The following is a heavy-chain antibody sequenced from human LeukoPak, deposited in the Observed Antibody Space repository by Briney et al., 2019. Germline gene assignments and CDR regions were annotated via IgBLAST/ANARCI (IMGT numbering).Heavy chain of an antibody. CDR3: ARGGMVRGVIVYYYYGMDV. CDR1: GGSISSSNW. CDR2: IYHTGST. Sequence: SGTLSLTCAVSGGSISSSNWWSWVRQPPGKGLEWIGEIYHTGSTNYNPSLKSRVTISVDKSKNRFSLKLSSVTAADTAVYYCARGGMVRGVIVYYYYGMDVWGKGTTVTVSS. V-gene: IGHV4-4*02. J-gene: IGHJ6*04. D-gene: IGHD3-10*01.